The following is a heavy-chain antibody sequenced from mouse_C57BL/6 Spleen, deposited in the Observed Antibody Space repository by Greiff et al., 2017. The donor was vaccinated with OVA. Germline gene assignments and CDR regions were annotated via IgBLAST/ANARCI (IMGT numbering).Heavy chain of an antibody. CDR1: GYTFTSYT. CDR3: ERGYYGSSGFAY. Sequence: VQLQQSGAELARPGASVKMSCKASGYTFTSYTMHWVKQRPGQGLEWIGYINTSSGYTKYNKKFKEKAKLTADKSSSTAYIQLSSLTSEESAVYYGERGYYGSSGFAYWGQGTLVTVSA. CDR2: INTSSGYT. J-gene: IGHJ3*01. D-gene: IGHD1-1*01. V-gene: IGHV1-4*01.